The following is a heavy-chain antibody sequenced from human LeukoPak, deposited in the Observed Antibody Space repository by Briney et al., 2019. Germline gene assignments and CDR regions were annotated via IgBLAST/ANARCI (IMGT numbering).Heavy chain of an antibody. CDR2: IYQSGTT. J-gene: IGHJ4*02. D-gene: IGHD3-22*01. Sequence: PSETLSLTCAVSGGSITSSNWWSWIRQPPGKGPEWIGSIYQSGTTSYNPSLKSRVTISVDTSKNQFSLKLSSVTAADTAVYYCARGYYDSSGYYFDYWGQGTLVTVSS. V-gene: IGHV4-4*02. CDR1: GGSITSSNW. CDR3: ARGYYDSSGYYFDY.